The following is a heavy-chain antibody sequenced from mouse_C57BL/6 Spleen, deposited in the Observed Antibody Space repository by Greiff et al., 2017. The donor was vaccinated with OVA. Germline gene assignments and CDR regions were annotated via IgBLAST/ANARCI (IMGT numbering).Heavy chain of an antibody. D-gene: IGHD4-1*01. V-gene: IGHV1-64*01. Sequence: QVQLQQSGAELVKPGASVKLSCKASGYTFTSYWMHWVKQRPGQGLEWIGMIHPNSGSTNYNEKFKSKATLTVDKSSSTAYMQLSSLTSEDSAVYYCARPLTGTGGFAYWGQGTLVTVSA. CDR2: IHPNSGST. CDR3: ARPLTGTGGFAY. CDR1: GYTFTSYW. J-gene: IGHJ3*01.